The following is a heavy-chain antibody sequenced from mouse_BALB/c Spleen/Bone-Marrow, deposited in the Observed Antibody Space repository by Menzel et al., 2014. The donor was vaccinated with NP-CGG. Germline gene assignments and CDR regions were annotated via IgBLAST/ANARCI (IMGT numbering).Heavy chain of an antibody. J-gene: IGHJ3*01. CDR1: GLSLTSYG. Sequence: VKLMESGPGLVAPSQSLSITCTVSGLSLTSYGVHWVRQPPGKGLEWLGVIWAGGSIIYNSALMSRLSISKDNSKSQVFLKMNSLQTDDTAMYYCASSYYGSSQFAYWGQGTLVTVSA. D-gene: IGHD1-1*01. CDR2: IWAGGSI. V-gene: IGHV2-9*02. CDR3: ASSYYGSSQFAY.